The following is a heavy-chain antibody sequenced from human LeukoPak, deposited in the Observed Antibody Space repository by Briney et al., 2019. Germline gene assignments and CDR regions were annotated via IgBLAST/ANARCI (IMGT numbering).Heavy chain of an antibody. Sequence: ASVKVSCKASGYTFTGYYMHWVRQAPGQGLEWMGWINPNSGGTKCAQNFQGRVTMTRDTSISTAYMELSRLRSDDTAVYYCARDSAVYDSSGYFLHAFDIRGQGTMVTVSS. V-gene: IGHV1-2*02. CDR1: GYTFTGYY. CDR2: INPNSGGT. J-gene: IGHJ3*02. D-gene: IGHD3-22*01. CDR3: ARDSAVYDSSGYFLHAFDI.